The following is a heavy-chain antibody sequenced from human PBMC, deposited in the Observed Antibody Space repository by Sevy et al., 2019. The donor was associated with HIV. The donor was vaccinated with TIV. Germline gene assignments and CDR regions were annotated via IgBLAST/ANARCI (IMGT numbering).Heavy chain of an antibody. CDR1: GYTFTSYD. CDR2: MNPNSGNT. CDR3: AREVAGIAARTRGAWFDP. Sequence: ASVKVSCKASGYTFTSYDSNWVRQATGQGLEWMGWMNPNSGNTGYAQRFQGRVTMTRNTSISTAYMELSSLRSEDTAVYYCAREVAGIAARTRGAWFDPWGQGTLVTVSS. J-gene: IGHJ5*02. V-gene: IGHV1-8*01. D-gene: IGHD6-6*01.